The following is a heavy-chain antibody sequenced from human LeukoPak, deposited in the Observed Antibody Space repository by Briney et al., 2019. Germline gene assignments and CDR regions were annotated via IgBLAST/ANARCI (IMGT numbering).Heavy chain of an antibody. J-gene: IGHJ6*03. V-gene: IGHV4-38-2*01. CDR1: GDSISSSYF. Sequence: PSETLSLTCYVSGDSISSSYFWGWIRQPPGTGLEWIGSISHSENTFYNPSLKSRVTISVDTSKNQFSLKLSSVTAADTAVYYCARTTEAHSWQTRYYSYYMDVWGKGTTVTVSS. CDR2: ISHSENT. CDR3: ARTTEAHSWQTRYYSYYMDV. D-gene: IGHD6-13*01.